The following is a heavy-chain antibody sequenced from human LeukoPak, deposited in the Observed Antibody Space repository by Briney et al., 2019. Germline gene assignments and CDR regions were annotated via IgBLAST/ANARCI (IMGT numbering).Heavy chain of an antibody. CDR2: IFYSGST. V-gene: IGHV4-39*01. CDR1: GGSISTSNYY. D-gene: IGHD4-17*01. J-gene: IGHJ6*03. CDR3: ARQKATVTTFAYYYYYMDV. Sequence: SETLSLTCTVSGGSISTSNYYWGWIRQPPGKGLEWIGNIFYSGSTYYSPSLKSRVTISVDTSKNQFSLKLSSVTAADTAVYYCARQKATVTTFAYYYYYMDVWGKGTTVTISS.